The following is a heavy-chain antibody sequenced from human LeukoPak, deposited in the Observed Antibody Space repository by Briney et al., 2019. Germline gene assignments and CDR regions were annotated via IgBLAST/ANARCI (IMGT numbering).Heavy chain of an antibody. CDR2: IYYSGST. J-gene: IGHJ4*02. D-gene: IGHD3-22*01. V-gene: IGHV4-59*08. CDR3: ARHGNYYDSSGYNYYFDY. Sequence: SETLSLTCSVSGASISTYYWSWIRQPPGKGLEWIGNIYYSGSTKYNPSLKSRVTISVDTSKNHFSLKLSSVTAADTAVYYCARHGNYYDSSGYNYYFDYWGQGTLGTVSS. CDR1: GASISTYY.